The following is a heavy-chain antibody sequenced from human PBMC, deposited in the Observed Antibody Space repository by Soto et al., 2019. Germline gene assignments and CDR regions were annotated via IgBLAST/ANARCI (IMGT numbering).Heavy chain of an antibody. CDR1: GFTFNNYG. V-gene: IGHV3-33*01. CDR3: ARRQISPTTRGAAAARGGMDV. CDR2: IWNDGSGY. D-gene: IGHD6-25*01. J-gene: IGHJ6*02. Sequence: QVQLVESGGGVVQPGGSLRLSRAASGFTFNNYGMHWVRQAPGKGLEWVAVIWNDGSGYYYATSVKGRFTISRDNSKSTLYLQMSSLRVEDTAVYFCARRQISPTTRGAAAARGGMDVWSQGTTVTVSS.